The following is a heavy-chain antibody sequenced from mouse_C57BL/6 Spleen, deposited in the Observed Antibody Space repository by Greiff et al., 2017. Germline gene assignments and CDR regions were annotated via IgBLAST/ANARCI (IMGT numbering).Heavy chain of an antibody. Sequence: VKLQQPGAELVMPGASVKLSCKASGYTFTSYWMHWVKQRPGQGLEWIGEIDPSDSYTNYNQKFKGKSTLTVDKSSSTAYMQLSSLTSEDSAVYYCARSNDPYAMDYWGQGTSVTVSS. CDR3: ARSNDPYAMDY. CDR2: IDPSDSYT. J-gene: IGHJ4*01. V-gene: IGHV1-69*01. CDR1: GYTFTSYW. D-gene: IGHD2-3*01.